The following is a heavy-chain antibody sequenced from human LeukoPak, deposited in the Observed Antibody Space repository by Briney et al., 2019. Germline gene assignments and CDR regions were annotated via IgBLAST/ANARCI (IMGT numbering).Heavy chain of an antibody. J-gene: IGHJ4*02. CDR3: AKDRGDILSLFDY. CDR1: GLTFSSYA. CDR2: ISGSGGST. Sequence: GGSLRLSCAASGLTFSSYAMSWVRQAPGKGLEWVSAISGSGGSTYYADSVKGRFTISRDNSKNTLYLQMNSLRAEDTAVYYCAKDRGDILSLFDYWGQGTLVTVSS. V-gene: IGHV3-23*01. D-gene: IGHD3-9*01.